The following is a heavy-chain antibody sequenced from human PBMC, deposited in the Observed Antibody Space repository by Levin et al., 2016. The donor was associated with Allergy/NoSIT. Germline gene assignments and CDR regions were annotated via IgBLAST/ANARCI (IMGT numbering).Heavy chain of an antibody. V-gene: IGHV4-34*01. CDR2: INHSGST. CDR1: GGSFSGYY. CDR3: ARDRPRFLEWLSMGPWPKDAFDI. Sequence: SETLSLTCAVYGGSFSGYYWSWIRQPPGKGLEWIGEINHSGSTNYNPSLKSRVTISVDTSKNQFSLKLSSVTAADTAVYYCARDRPRFLEWLSMGPWPKDAFDIWGQGTMVTVSS. D-gene: IGHD3-3*01. J-gene: IGHJ3*02.